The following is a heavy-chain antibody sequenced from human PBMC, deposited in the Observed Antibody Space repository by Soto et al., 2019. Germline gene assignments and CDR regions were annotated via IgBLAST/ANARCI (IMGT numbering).Heavy chain of an antibody. D-gene: IGHD4-17*01. V-gene: IGHV1-18*01. CDR3: ARDEHGDYTGSDAFDI. Sequence: QVQLVQSGAEVKKPGASVKVSCKASGYTFTSYGIGWVRQAPGQGLEWMGWISAYNGNTNYAQKLQGRVTMTTDTSTSTAYMELRSLRSDDTAVYYCARDEHGDYTGSDAFDIWGQGTMVTVSS. CDR2: ISAYNGNT. J-gene: IGHJ3*02. CDR1: GYTFTSYG.